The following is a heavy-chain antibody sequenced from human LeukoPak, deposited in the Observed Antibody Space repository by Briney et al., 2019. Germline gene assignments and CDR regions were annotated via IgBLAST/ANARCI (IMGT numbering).Heavy chain of an antibody. J-gene: IGHJ3*02. V-gene: IGHV3-9*01. Sequence: GGSLRLSCAASGFTFDDYAMHWVRQAPGKGLEWVSGISWNSGSIGYADSVKGRFTISRDNAKNSLYLQMNSLRTEDTALYYCVKDITEIWGQGKMVTVSS. CDR3: VKDITEI. CDR2: ISWNSGSI. CDR1: GFTFDDYA. D-gene: IGHD4-11*01.